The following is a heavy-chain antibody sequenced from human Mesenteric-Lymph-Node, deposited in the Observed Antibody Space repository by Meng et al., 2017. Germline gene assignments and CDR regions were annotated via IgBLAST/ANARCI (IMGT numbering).Heavy chain of an antibody. D-gene: IGHD5-12*01. V-gene: IGHV4-30-4*01. Sequence: QVQLQESGPGLVKPSQTLSLICTVSGGSISSGDYYWSWIRQPPGKGLEWIGYIYYSGSTYYNPSLKSRVTISVDTSKNRFSLRLSSVTAADTAVYYCARDLGVATSIAGFVYWGQGTLVTVSS. J-gene: IGHJ4*02. CDR1: GGSISSGDYY. CDR2: IYYSGST. CDR3: ARDLGVATSIAGFVY.